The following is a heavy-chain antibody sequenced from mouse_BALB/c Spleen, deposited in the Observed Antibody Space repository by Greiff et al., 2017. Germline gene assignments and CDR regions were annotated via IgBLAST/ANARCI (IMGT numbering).Heavy chain of an antibody. CDR2: IRNKANGYTT. Sequence: EVQVVESGGGLVQPGGSLRLSCATSGFTFTDYYMSWVRQPPGKALEWLGFIRNKANGYTTVYSASVKGRFTISRDNSQSILYLQMNTLRAEDSATYYCAREITTMTYWGQGTLVTVSA. CDR3: AREITTMTY. V-gene: IGHV7-3*02. J-gene: IGHJ3*01. CDR1: GFTFTDYY. D-gene: IGHD1-1*01.